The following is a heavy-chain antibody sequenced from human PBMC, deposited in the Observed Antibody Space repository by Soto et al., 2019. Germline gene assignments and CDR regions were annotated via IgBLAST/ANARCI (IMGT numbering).Heavy chain of an antibody. Sequence: GGSLRLSCAASGFTFSSYAMSWVRQAPGKGLEWVSAISGSGGSTYYADSVKGRFTIPRDNSKNTLYLQMNSLRAEDTAVYYCAKDSAKVVVPAAIVPYYYYYGMDVWGQGTTVTVSS. CDR3: AKDSAKVVVPAAIVPYYYYYGMDV. CDR1: GFTFSSYA. J-gene: IGHJ6*02. D-gene: IGHD2-2*02. CDR2: ISGSGGST. V-gene: IGHV3-23*01.